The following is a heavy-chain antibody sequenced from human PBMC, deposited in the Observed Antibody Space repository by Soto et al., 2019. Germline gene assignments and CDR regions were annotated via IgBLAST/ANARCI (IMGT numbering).Heavy chain of an antibody. Sequence: SETLSLTCTVSGGSISSGDYYWSWIRQPPGKGLEWIGYIYYSGSTYYNPSLKSRVTISVDTSKNQFSLKLSSVTAADTAVYYCARISTYYYDSSGYYFDYWGQGTLVTVSS. CDR1: GGSISSGDYY. J-gene: IGHJ4*02. V-gene: IGHV4-30-4*01. CDR3: ARISTYYYDSSGYYFDY. CDR2: IYYSGST. D-gene: IGHD3-22*01.